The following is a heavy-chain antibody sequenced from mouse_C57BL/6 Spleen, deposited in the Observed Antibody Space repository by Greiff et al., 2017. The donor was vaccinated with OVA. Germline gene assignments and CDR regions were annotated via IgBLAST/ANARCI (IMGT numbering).Heavy chain of an antibody. CDR1: GYTFTSYW. CDR3: AREGGQYYAMDY. J-gene: IGHJ4*01. V-gene: IGHV1-52*01. Sequence: QVQLQQPGAELVRPGSSVKLSCKASGYTFTSYWMHWVKQRPIQGLEWIGNIDPSDSETHYNQKFKDKATLTVDKSSSTAYMQLSSLTSEDSAVYYCAREGGQYYAMDYWGQGTSVTVSS. CDR2: IDPSDSET.